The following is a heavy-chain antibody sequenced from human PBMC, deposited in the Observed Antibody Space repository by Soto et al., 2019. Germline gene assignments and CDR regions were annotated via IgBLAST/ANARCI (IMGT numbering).Heavy chain of an antibody. J-gene: IGHJ4*02. V-gene: IGHV3-23*01. CDR2: ITGSGTKT. Sequence: EVQLLESGGDLVQPGGSLRLSCAASGFTFSSYSMDWVRQAPGKGLEWVSAITGSGTKTYHADSVKGRFTISRDNSNTTRYLHMNSLRAGDTAVDSCAHADSVVVPGAMVDSWGQGTLVTVSS. CDR1: GFTFSSYS. CDR3: AHADSVVVPGAMVDS. D-gene: IGHD2-2*01.